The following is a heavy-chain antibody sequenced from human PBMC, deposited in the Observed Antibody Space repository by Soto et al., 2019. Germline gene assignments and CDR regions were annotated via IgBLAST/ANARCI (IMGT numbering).Heavy chain of an antibody. CDR3: AAKYYYDSSGPRDY. Sequence: SVKVSFKASGFTFTSSSLQWVRQARGQRLEWIGWIVVGSGNTNYAQKFQERVTITRDMSTSTAYMELSSLRSEDTAVYYCAAKYYYDSSGPRDYWGQGTLVTVSS. D-gene: IGHD3-22*01. CDR2: IVVGSGNT. V-gene: IGHV1-58*01. J-gene: IGHJ4*02. CDR1: GFTFTSSS.